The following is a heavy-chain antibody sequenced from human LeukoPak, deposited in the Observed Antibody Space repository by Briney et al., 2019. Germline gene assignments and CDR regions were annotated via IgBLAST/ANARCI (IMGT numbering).Heavy chain of an antibody. Sequence: ASVKVSCKASGYTFTSYYMHWVRQAPGQGLGWMGGFDPEDGETIYAQKFQGRVTMTEDTSTDTAYMELSSLRSEDTAVYYCATGPIYSGYDFDYWGQGTLVTVSS. CDR2: FDPEDGET. CDR1: GYTFTSYY. CDR3: ATGPIYSGYDFDY. D-gene: IGHD5-12*01. V-gene: IGHV1-24*01. J-gene: IGHJ4*02.